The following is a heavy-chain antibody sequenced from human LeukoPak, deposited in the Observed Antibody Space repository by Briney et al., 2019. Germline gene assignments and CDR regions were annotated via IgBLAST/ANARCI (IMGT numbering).Heavy chain of an antibody. D-gene: IGHD3-22*01. CDR1: GLTFNDYG. V-gene: IGHV3-30*18. CDR3: VKADSGYYR. Sequence: PGGSLRLSCAASGLTFNDYGMHWVRQAPGKGLEWVAVISLDGSDEFYADSVKGRFTIFRDNFKNTLYLQLNSLRAEDTAIYYCVKADSGYYRWGQGTLVTVSS. CDR2: ISLDGSDE. J-gene: IGHJ5*02.